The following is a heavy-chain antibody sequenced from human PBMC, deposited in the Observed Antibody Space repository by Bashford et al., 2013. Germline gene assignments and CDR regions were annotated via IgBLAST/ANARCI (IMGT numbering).Heavy chain of an antibody. CDR3: ARGYSYGLFMDV. D-gene: IGHD5-18*01. V-gene: IGHV4-31*01. CDR2: IYYSGST. J-gene: IGHJ6*02. Sequence: WIRQPPGKGLEWIGYIYYSGSTYYNPSLKSLVTISVDTSKNQFSLKLSSVTAADTAVYYCARGYSYGLFMDVWGQGTTVTVSS.